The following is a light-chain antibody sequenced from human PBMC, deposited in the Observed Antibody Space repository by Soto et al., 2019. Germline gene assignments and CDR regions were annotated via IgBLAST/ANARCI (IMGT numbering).Light chain of an antibody. V-gene: IGKV1-5*01. Sequence: DMQMNQSPATLSASVGDRVTITCRASQSVRSWLAWYQQKPGTAPKLLIFDASRLESGVPSRFSGSASGTEFTLTISSLQPDDFATYYCQQYDNYPLTFGGGTKV. CDR1: QSVRSW. CDR2: DAS. J-gene: IGKJ4*01. CDR3: QQYDNYPLT.